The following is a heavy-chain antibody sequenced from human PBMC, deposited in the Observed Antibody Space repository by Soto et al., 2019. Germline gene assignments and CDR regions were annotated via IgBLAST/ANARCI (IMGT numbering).Heavy chain of an antibody. CDR3: AKDQGSSWYEIDY. J-gene: IGHJ4*02. D-gene: IGHD6-13*01. CDR2: INHSGST. CDR1: GGSFSGYY. Sequence: SETLSLTCAVYGGSFSGYYWSWIRQPPGKGLEWIGEINHSGSTNYNPSLKSRVTISVDTSKNQFSLKLSSVTAADTAVYYCAKDQGSSWYEIDYWGQGTLVTVSS. V-gene: IGHV4-34*01.